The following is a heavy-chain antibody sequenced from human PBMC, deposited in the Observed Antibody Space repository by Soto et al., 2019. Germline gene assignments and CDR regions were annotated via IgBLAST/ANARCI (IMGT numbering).Heavy chain of an antibody. J-gene: IGHJ6*02. CDR3: ARDYVVVVVAATRPAGYYYGMDV. CDR1: GYTFTSYG. CDR2: ISAYNGNT. V-gene: IGHV1-18*04. D-gene: IGHD2-15*01. Sequence: VASVKVSCKASGYTFTSYGISWVRQAPGQGLEWMGWISAYNGNTNYAQKLQGRVTMTTDTSTSTAYMELRSLRSDDTAVYYCARDYVVVVVAATRPAGYYYGMDVWGQGTTVTVSS.